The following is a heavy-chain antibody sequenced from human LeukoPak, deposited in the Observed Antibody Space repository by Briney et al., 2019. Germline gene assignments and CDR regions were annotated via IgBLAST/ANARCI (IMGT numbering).Heavy chain of an antibody. CDR2: IYSGGST. J-gene: IGHJ4*02. Sequence: PGGSLRLSCAASGFTVSSNYMSWVHQAPGKGLEWVSVIYSGGSTYYADSVKGRFTVSRDNSKNTLYLQMNSLRAEDTAVYYCASDHSYGRPGGFDYWGQGTLVTVSS. CDR3: ASDHSYGRPGGFDY. V-gene: IGHV3-53*01. D-gene: IGHD5-18*01. CDR1: GFTVSSNY.